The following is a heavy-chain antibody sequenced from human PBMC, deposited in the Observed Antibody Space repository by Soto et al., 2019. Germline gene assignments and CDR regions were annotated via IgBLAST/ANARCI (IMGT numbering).Heavy chain of an antibody. CDR3: AREVNSSPARGPNWFDP. CDR1: GDSINNSHW. J-gene: IGHJ5*02. CDR2: TYHSGTT. V-gene: IGHV4-4*02. Sequence: QVQLQESGPGLVQPSGTLSLTCAVSGDSINNSHWWSWVRQTPGKGLEWIGETYHSGTTNYNPSHKTRVTISIDMSKNQFSLKMNSVTAADTAVYYCAREVNSSPARGPNWFDPWGQGTLVTVSS. D-gene: IGHD6-13*01.